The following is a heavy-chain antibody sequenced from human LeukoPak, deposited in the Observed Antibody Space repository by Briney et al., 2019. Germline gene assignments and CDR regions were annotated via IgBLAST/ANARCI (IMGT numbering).Heavy chain of an antibody. Sequence: SGGSLRLSCAASGFTFSSYSMNWVRPAPGKGLEWVSSISSSSSYIYYADSVKGRFTISRDNAKNSLYLQMNSLRAEDTAVYYCARDTILGIRNYYYGMDVWGQGTTVTVSS. CDR2: ISSSSSYI. CDR1: GFTFSSYS. CDR3: ARDTILGIRNYYYGMDV. D-gene: IGHD7-27*01. V-gene: IGHV3-21*01. J-gene: IGHJ6*02.